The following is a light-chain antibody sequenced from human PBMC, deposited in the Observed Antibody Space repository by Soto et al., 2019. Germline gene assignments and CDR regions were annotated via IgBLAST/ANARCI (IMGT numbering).Light chain of an antibody. CDR1: QSIPSNH. J-gene: IGKJ4*01. Sequence: EIVLTQSPDTLSLSPGERATLSCRASQSIPSNHLAWYQEKPGQVPSLLFYDASNRAAGIPDRFSGSGSGTDFTLILDRLEPEDFALYYCQQYGNSFTFGGGTKVEIK. CDR3: QQYGNSFT. CDR2: DAS. V-gene: IGKV3-20*01.